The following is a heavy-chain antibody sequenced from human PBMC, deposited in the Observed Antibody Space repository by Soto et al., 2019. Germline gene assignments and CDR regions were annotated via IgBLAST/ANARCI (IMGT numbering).Heavy chain of an antibody. Sequence: ASVKVSCKASGYTFTNYAMHWVRQAPGQRLEWMGWINAGNGNTKYSQKFQGRVAITRDTSASTAYMELSSLRSEDTAVYYCARGGSPYWYFDLWGCGTLVTVSS. CDR3: ARGGSPYWYFDL. CDR2: INAGNGNT. D-gene: IGHD1-26*01. V-gene: IGHV1-3*01. J-gene: IGHJ2*01. CDR1: GYTFTNYA.